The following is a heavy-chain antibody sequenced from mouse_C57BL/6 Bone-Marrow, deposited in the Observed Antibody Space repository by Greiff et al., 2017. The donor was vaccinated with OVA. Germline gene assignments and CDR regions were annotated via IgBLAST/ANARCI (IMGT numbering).Heavy chain of an antibody. V-gene: IGHV1-19*01. CDR1: GYTFTDYY. CDR3: ARGFLYAMDY. Sequence: VQLKQSGPVLAKPGASVKMSCKASGYTFTDYYMNWVKQSHGKSLEWIGVINPYNGGTSYNQKFKGKATLTVDKSSSTAYMELNSLTSEDSAVYYCARGFLYAMDYWGQGTSVTVSS. J-gene: IGHJ4*01. CDR2: INPYNGGT.